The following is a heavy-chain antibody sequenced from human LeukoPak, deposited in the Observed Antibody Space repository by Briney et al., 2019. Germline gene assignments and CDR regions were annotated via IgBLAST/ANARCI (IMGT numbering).Heavy chain of an antibody. J-gene: IGHJ3*02. CDR3: ARLDCSGGSCYSGLNAFDI. CDR1: GFTLSSNA. Sequence: GGSLRLSCAAYGFTLSSNAMSWVRQAPGKGLEWVANIKQDGSEKYYVHSVKGRFTLSRDNAKNSLYLQMNSLRAEDTAMFYCARLDCSGGSCYSGLNAFDIWGQGTMVTVSS. V-gene: IGHV3-7*01. CDR2: IKQDGSEK. D-gene: IGHD2-15*01.